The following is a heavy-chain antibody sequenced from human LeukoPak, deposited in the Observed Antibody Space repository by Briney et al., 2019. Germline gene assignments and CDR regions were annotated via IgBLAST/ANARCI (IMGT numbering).Heavy chain of an antibody. D-gene: IGHD6-19*01. CDR3: ARDSIAVAGTLDFDY. J-gene: IGHJ4*02. V-gene: IGHV3-30-3*01. Sequence: GGSLRLSCAASGFTFSSYAMHWVRQAPGKGLEWVAVISYDGSNKYYADSVKGRFTISRDNSKNTLYLQMNSLSAEDTAVYYCARDSIAVAGTLDFDYWGQGTLVTVSS. CDR2: ISYDGSNK. CDR1: GFTFSSYA.